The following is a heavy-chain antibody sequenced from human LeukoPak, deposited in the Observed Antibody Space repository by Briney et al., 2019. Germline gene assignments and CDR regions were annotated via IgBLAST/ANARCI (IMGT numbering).Heavy chain of an antibody. V-gene: IGHV3-49*04. D-gene: IGHD4-17*01. CDR1: GFTFGDYA. CDR2: IRSKAYGGTT. CDR3: TRDGSGFGYGDYEGVDY. Sequence: GGSLRLSCTASGFTFGDYAMSWVRQAPGKGLEWVGFIRSKAYGGTTEYAASVKGRFTISRDDSKSIAYLQMNSLKTEDTAVYYCTRDGSGFGYGDYEGVDYWGQGTLVTVSS. J-gene: IGHJ4*02.